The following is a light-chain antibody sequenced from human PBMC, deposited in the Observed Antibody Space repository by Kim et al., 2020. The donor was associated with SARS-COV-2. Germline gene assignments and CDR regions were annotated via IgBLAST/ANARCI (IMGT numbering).Light chain of an antibody. V-gene: IGLV3-9*01. Sequence: YELTQPLSVSVALGQTARVTCGGNNIGSKNVHWYQQKPGQAPVLVIYRDGNRPSGIPERFSGSNSGNTATLTISRAQAGDEADYYCHVWDSSTVVFGGGT. J-gene: IGLJ3*02. CDR3: HVWDSSTVV. CDR2: RDG. CDR1: NIGSKN.